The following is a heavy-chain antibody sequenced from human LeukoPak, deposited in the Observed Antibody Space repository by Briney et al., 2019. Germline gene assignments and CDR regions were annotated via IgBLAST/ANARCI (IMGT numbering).Heavy chain of an antibody. CDR3: ARWVTADRGKKDAFDV. CDR2: IYPGDSDT. V-gene: IGHV5-51*01. CDR1: GYSFTNYW. J-gene: IGHJ3*01. Sequence: PGESLKISCKGSGYSFTNYWIGWVRQMPGKGLEWMGIIYPGDSDTTYSPSFQGHVTISADKSISSGYLQWSSLKASDTAMYYCARWVTADRGKKDAFDVWGQGTMVTVSS. D-gene: IGHD2-21*02.